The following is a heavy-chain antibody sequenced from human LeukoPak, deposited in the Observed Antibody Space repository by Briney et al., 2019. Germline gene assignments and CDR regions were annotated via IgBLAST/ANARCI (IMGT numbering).Heavy chain of an antibody. D-gene: IGHD6-19*01. V-gene: IGHV3-74*01. CDR1: GFTFSSYW. CDR3: ARDSSGWDRFDP. J-gene: IGHJ5*02. Sequence: GGSLRLSCAASGFTFSSYWMHWVRHAPGKGLVWVSRINSDGSSTSYADSVKGRFTISRDNAKNTLYLQMNSLRAEDTAVYYCARDSSGWDRFDPWGQGTLVTVSP. CDR2: INSDGSST.